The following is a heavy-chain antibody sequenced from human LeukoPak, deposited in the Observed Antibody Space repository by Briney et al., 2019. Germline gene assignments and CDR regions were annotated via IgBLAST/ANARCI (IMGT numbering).Heavy chain of an antibody. D-gene: IGHD5-24*01. CDR1: GFTFSSYS. Sequence: GGSLRLSCAASGFTFSSYSMNWVRQAPGKGLEWVSSISSSSSYIYYADSVKGRFTISRDNAKNSLYLQMNSLRAEDTAVYYCASLEMATIPRWGQGTLVTVSS. V-gene: IGHV3-21*01. CDR3: ASLEMATIPR. J-gene: IGHJ4*02. CDR2: ISSSSSYI.